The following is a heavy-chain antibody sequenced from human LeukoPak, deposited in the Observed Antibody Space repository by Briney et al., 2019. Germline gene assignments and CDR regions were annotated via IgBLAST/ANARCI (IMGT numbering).Heavy chain of an antibody. CDR1: GGSFSGYY. CDR2: INHSGST. V-gene: IGHV4-34*01. J-gene: IGHJ3*02. D-gene: IGHD2-2*01. Sequence: KASETLSLTCAVYGGSFSGYYWSWIRQPPGKGLEWIGEINHSGSTNYNPSLKSRVTISVDTSKNQFSLKLSSVTAADTAVYYCAGIVVVPAAQGAYAFDIWGQGTMVTVSS. CDR3: AGIVVVPAAQGAYAFDI.